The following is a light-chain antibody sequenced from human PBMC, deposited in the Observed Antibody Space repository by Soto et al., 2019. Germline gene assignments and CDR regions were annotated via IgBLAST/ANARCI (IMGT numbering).Light chain of an antibody. V-gene: IGKV3-15*01. CDR1: QSVSSN. CDR2: GAS. Sequence: EIVMTQSPATLSVSPVERATLSCRASQSVSSNLAWYQQKPGQAPRLLIYGASTRATGIPARFSGSGSGTEFTLTISSLQSEDFAVYYCQQYGSSLWTFGQGTKVDIK. CDR3: QQYGSSLWT. J-gene: IGKJ1*01.